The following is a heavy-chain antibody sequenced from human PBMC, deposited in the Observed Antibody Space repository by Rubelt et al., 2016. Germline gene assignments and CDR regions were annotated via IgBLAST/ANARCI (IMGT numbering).Heavy chain of an antibody. Sequence: QVQLVQSGAEVKKPGASVKVSCKVSGYTLTELSMHWVRQAPGKGLEWMGGFDTEDGETISAQKFKGRVTITRDSSRSTGYMERSSLRSEDTAVYYCAIGPPSEYYYYGMDFWGQGTTVTVYS. V-gene: IGHV1-24*01. CDR3: AIGPPSEYYYYGMDF. CDR1: GYTLTELS. J-gene: IGHJ6*02. CDR2: FDTEDGET.